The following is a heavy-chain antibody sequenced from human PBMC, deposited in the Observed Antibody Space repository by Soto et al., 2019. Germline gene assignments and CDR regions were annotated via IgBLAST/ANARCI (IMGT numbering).Heavy chain of an antibody. CDR2: TSYRSKWYN. D-gene: IGHD6-13*01. CDR1: GDGVSSNSDA. J-gene: IGHJ5*02. V-gene: IGHV6-1*01. CDR3: ARAGSWRGFDP. Sequence: SQTLSLTCAISGDGVSSNSDAWNWIRQPPLRGLEWLGRTSYRSKWYNDYAVSVKSRITINLDTSKNQFSLQLNSVTPEDTAVYYCARAGSWRGFDPLGHGTLVTVSS.